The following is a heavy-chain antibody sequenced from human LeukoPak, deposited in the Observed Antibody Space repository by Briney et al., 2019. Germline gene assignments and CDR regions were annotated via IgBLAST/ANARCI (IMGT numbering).Heavy chain of an antibody. V-gene: IGHV3-21*01. Sequence: PGGSLRLSCAASGFTFNNYNINWVRQAPGKALEWVSSITSSGTYIFYADSVKGRFTISRDNTKNSLYLQINSLGPEHTAVYFCARDPYSGNYGSYYSYYMDVWGKGTTVTVSS. J-gene: IGHJ6*03. CDR1: GFTFNNYN. D-gene: IGHD3-22*01. CDR2: ITSSGTYI. CDR3: ARDPYSGNYGSYYSYYMDV.